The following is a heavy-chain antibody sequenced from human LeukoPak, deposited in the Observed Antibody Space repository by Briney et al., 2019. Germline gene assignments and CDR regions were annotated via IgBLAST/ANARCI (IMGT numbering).Heavy chain of an antibody. V-gene: IGHV3-21*01. CDR1: GFTLSSDS. D-gene: IGHD2-8*02. J-gene: IGHJ4*02. CDR3: ARDTGTEFDY. Sequence: GRSRSLSCAVSGFTLSSDSMNWVSQVPGKGLEWVSSISSSSYIYYADSVKGRFTISRDNAKNSLYLQMNSLRAEDTAVYYCARDTGTEFDYWGQGTLVTVSS. CDR2: ISSSSYI.